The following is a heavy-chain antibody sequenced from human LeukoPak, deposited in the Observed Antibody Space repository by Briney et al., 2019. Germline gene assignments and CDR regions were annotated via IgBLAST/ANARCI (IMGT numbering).Heavy chain of an antibody. D-gene: IGHD4/OR15-4a*01. CDR3: ARNGTNYYFDY. CDR1: GFSISSGYY. V-gene: IGHV4-38-2*01. Sequence: SETLSLTCAVSGFSISSGYYWGWIRQPPGKGLEWIGSIYHSGSTHYNPSLKSRVTISVDTSKNQFSLKLSSVTAADTAVYYCARNGTNYYFDYWGQGSLVPVCS. CDR2: IYHSGST. J-gene: IGHJ4*02.